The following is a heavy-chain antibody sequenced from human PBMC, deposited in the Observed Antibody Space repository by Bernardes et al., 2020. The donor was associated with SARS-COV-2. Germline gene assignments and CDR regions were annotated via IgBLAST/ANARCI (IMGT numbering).Heavy chain of an antibody. CDR3: ARGMEYYYDSSGYLTYYYYGMDV. J-gene: IGHJ6*02. CDR1: GGSFSGYY. V-gene: IGHV4-34*01. Sequence: SETLSLTCAVYGGSFSGYYWSWIRQPPGKGLEWIGEINHSGSTNYNPSLKSRVTISVDTSKNQFSLKLSSVTAADTAVYYCARGMEYYYDSSGYLTYYYYGMDVWGQGTTVTVSS. CDR2: INHSGST. D-gene: IGHD3-22*01.